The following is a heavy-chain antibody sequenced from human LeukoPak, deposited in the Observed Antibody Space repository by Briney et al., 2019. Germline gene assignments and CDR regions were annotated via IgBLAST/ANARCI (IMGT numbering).Heavy chain of an antibody. CDR2: IYPGDSDT. J-gene: IGHJ5*02. CDR3: ARQQRGYYRGWNWFDP. Sequence: HGESLKISCKGSGYSFTSYWIGWVRQMPGKGLEWMGIIYPGDSDTRYSPSFQGQVTISADKSISTAYLQWSSLKASDTAMYYCARQQRGYYRGWNWFDPSGQGTLVTVSS. V-gene: IGHV5-51*01. D-gene: IGHD3-22*01. CDR1: GYSFTSYW.